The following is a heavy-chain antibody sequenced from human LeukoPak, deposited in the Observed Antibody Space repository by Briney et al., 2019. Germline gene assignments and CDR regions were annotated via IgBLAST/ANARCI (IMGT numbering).Heavy chain of an antibody. J-gene: IGHJ4*02. CDR1: GFTFSTYS. Sequence: GGSLRLSCAASGFTFSTYSMNWVRQAPGKGLGWVSSISSSSGFIYYADSVKGRFTISRDNAKNSLYLQMNSLRAEDTAVYYCARDPGQGDYWGQGTLVTVSS. CDR3: ARDPGQGDY. CDR2: ISSSSGFI. V-gene: IGHV3-21*01.